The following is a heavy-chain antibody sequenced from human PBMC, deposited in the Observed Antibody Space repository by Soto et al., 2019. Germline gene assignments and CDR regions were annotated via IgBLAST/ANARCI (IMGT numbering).Heavy chain of an antibody. Sequence: ASVKVSCKASGYTFTGYYMHWVRQAPGQGLEWMGWINPNSGGTNYAQKFQGWVAMTRDTSISTAYRELSRLRSDDTAVYYCAGSLGTYYFDYWGQGTLVTVSS. CDR2: INPNSGGT. J-gene: IGHJ4*02. CDR1: GYTFTGYY. D-gene: IGHD3-10*01. V-gene: IGHV1-2*04. CDR3: AGSLGTYYFDY.